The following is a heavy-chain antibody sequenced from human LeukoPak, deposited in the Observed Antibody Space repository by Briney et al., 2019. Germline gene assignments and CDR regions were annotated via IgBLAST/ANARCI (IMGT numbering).Heavy chain of an antibody. CDR3: AKSYYDFWSGKPDAFDI. V-gene: IGHV3-23*01. J-gene: IGHJ3*02. D-gene: IGHD3-3*01. CDR2: ISGSGGST. CDR1: GFTFSSYA. Sequence: PGGSLRLSCAASGFTFSSYAMSWVRQAPGRGLEWVSAISGSGGSTYYADYVKGRFTISRDNSKNTLYLQMNSLRAEDTAVYYCAKSYYDFWSGKPDAFDIWGQGTMVTVSS.